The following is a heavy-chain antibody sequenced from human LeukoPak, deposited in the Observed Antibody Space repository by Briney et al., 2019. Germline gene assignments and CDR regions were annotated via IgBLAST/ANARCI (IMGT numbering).Heavy chain of an antibody. V-gene: IGHV3-48*04. CDR3: TRSGDGAFDN. D-gene: IGHD7-27*01. CDR1: GFSFSGYA. Sequence: PGGSLRLSCAASGFSFSGYAMNGVRQTPGKGLEWVSYISYNSETTHYADSVKGRFTISRDNAKNSLYLQMNSLRAEDTAVYYCTRSGDGAFDNWGPGTMVTVSS. J-gene: IGHJ3*02. CDR2: ISYNSETT.